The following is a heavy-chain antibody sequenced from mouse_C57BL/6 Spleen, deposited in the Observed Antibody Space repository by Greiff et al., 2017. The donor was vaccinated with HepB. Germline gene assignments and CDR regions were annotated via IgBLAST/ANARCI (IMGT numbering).Heavy chain of an antibody. D-gene: IGHD1-1*01. J-gene: IGHJ2*01. V-gene: IGHV1-61*01. CDR2: IYPSDSET. CDR1: GYTFTSYW. Sequence: QVQLQQPGAELVRPGSSVKLSCKASGYTFTSYWMDWVKQRPGQGLEWIGNIYPSDSETHYNQKFKDKATLTVDKSSSTAYMQLSSLTSEDSAVYYCARRITTVVATGGDYFDYWGQGTTLTVSS. CDR3: ARRITTVVATGGDYFDY.